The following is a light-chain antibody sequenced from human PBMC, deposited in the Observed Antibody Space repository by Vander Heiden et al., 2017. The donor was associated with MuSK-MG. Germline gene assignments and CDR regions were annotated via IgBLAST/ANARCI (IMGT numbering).Light chain of an antibody. V-gene: IGKV3-20*01. CDR3: QQHCRSPLWT. Sequence: IVLTPSPGTLSLSPGERATLSCRASQSVSSSYLAWYQQKPGQAPRLLIYGASSRATGIPDRFSGSGYGTDFTLTISRREPEDFAVYYCQQHCRSPLWTFGQGTKVEIK. CDR2: GAS. CDR1: QSVSSSY. J-gene: IGKJ1*01.